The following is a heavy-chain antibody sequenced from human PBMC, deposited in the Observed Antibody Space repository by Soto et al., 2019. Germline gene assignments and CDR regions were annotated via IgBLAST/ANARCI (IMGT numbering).Heavy chain of an antibody. CDR1: AGTFRSYA. J-gene: IGHJ6*02. V-gene: IGHV1-69*11. CDR3: ARRRVVVISTGYYYYAMNA. Sequence: QVQLVQSGAEVKKPGSSVKVSCKASAGTFRSYAMSWVRQAPGQGLEWMGGIIPMLGTANYAHKFQGRVTITADEATSTTYMELSSLRSEDTAVYYCARRRVVVISTGYYYYAMNAWGQGTTVTVSS. D-gene: IGHD3-22*01. CDR2: IIPMLGTA.